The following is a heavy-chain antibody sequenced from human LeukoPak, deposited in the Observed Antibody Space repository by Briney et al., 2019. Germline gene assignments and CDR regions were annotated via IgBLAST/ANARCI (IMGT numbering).Heavy chain of an antibody. J-gene: IGHJ4*02. CDR2: ISYDGSKK. V-gene: IGHV3-30*04. Sequence: PGRSLRLSCAPSGVTFSSSAMQWVRQAPGKGLESVAVISYDGSKKYYADSVKGRFTISRDDSKNTLYLQMNSLRGEDTAVYYCARSRSASTSGWYDYFDYWGRGTLVTVSS. D-gene: IGHD6-19*01. CDR3: ARSRSASTSGWYDYFDY. CDR1: GVTFSSSA.